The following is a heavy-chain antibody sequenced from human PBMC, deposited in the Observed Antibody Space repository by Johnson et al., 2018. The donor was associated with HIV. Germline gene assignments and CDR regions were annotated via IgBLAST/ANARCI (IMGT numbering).Heavy chain of an antibody. Sequence: VQLVESGGGLVQPGRSLRLSCVASGVSVSDNYMSWVRQPPGKGLEWVSVIYDGGSTYYADSVKGRFTISRDNSKNTLYLQMNSLRAEDTAVYYCARGYSGSDDAFDIWGHGTMVTVSS. CDR1: GVSVSDNY. D-gene: IGHD1-26*01. CDR3: ARGYSGSDDAFDI. V-gene: IGHV3-66*01. J-gene: IGHJ3*02. CDR2: IYDGGST.